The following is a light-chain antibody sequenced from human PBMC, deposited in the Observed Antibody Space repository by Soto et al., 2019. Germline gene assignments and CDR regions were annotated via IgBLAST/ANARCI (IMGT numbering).Light chain of an antibody. J-gene: IGLJ2*01. CDR2: STD. CDR3: LLYYGGVQV. CDR1: TGAVTSGHF. V-gene: IGLV7-43*01. Sequence: QAVVTQEPSLTVSPGGTVTLTCASSTGAVTSGHFPGWFQQKPGQEPTSLIDSTDTKYSWTPARFSGSLLGGKAALILSGAQPEDEAEYYCLLYYGGVQVFGGGTKLTVL.